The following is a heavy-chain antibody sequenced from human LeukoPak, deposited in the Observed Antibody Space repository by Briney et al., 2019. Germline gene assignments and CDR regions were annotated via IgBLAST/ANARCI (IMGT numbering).Heavy chain of an antibody. CDR3: ATPAQVYDFWSGYFY. D-gene: IGHD3-3*01. Sequence: SETLSLTCTVSGGSISSYYWSWIRQPPGKGLEWIGSIYYSGSTYYNPSLKSRVTISVDTSKNQFSLKLSSVTAADTAVYYCATPAQVYDFWSGYFYWGQGTLVTVSS. CDR1: GGSISSYY. CDR2: IYYSGST. J-gene: IGHJ4*02. V-gene: IGHV4-59*05.